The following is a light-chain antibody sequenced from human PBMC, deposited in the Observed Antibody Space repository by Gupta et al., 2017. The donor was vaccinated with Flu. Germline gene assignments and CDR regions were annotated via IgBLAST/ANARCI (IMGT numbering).Light chain of an antibody. J-gene: IGKJ1*01. CDR2: KAS. CDR1: QGISSW. Sequence: DIQMTHSPSTLSASVGDRVTITCRASQGISSWLAWYQQKPGKAPKLLIYKASSLESGVPSRFSGSGSGTEFTLTISSLQPDDFATYYCQQYNSYSRTFGQGTKVEIK. V-gene: IGKV1-5*03. CDR3: QQYNSYSRT.